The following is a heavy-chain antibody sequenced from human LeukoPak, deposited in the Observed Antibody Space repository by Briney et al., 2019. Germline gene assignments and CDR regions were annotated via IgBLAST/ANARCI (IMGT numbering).Heavy chain of an antibody. CDR3: ARLRVVRIFPDAFEI. D-gene: IGHD3-9*01. J-gene: IGHJ3*02. V-gene: IGHV5-51*01. CDR1: GYSFSTYW. CDR2: IYPGDSDT. Sequence: GESLQISCKGSGYSFSTYWIAWVRQMPGKGLEWMGIIYPGDSDTTYSPSFQGQVTISADKSINTASLQWSSLNASDTAMYYCARLRVVRIFPDAFEIWGQGTMLTVSS.